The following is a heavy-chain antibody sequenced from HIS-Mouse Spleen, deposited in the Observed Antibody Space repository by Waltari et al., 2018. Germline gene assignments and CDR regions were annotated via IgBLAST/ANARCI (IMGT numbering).Heavy chain of an antibody. CDR3: AREIPYSSSWYDWYFDL. Sequence: QLQLQESGPGLVKPSETLSLTCTVSGGSISSSSYYWGWIRQPPGTGLEWIGSIYYSGRTDYNPSLKSRVTISVDPSKNQFSLKLSSVTAADTAVYYCAREIPYSSSWYDWYFDLWGRGTLVTVSS. J-gene: IGHJ2*01. D-gene: IGHD6-13*01. CDR1: GGSISSSSYY. CDR2: IYYSGRT. V-gene: IGHV4-39*07.